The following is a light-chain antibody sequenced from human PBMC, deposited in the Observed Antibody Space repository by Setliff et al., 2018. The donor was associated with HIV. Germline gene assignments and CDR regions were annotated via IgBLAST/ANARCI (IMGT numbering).Light chain of an antibody. CDR1: TSNIGSNT. CDR2: GDN. J-gene: IGLJ1*01. CDR3: AAWDDSLNGLYV. Sequence: QSVLTQPPSASGTPGQRVTISCSGSTSNIGSNTVSWYQQVPRTAPKLLIYGDNQRPSGVPDRFSGYKSATSASLTISGLQSDDEADYYCAAWDDSLNGLYVFGPGTKGHRP. V-gene: IGLV1-44*01.